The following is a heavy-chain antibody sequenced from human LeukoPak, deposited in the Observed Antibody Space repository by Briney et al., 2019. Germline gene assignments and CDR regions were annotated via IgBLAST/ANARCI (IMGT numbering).Heavy chain of an antibody. CDR2: INPNSGGT. Sequence: VASVKVSCKASGYTFTGYYMHWVRQAPGQGLGWMGWINPNSGGTNYAQKFQGRVTMTRDTSISTAYMELSRLRSDDTAVYYCAREEYCSSTSCYGYFDYWGQGTLVTVSS. CDR3: AREEYCSSTSCYGYFDY. CDR1: GYTFTGYY. V-gene: IGHV1-2*02. J-gene: IGHJ4*02. D-gene: IGHD2-2*01.